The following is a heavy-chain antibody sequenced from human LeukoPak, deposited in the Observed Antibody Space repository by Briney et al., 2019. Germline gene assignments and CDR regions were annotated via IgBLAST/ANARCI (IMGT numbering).Heavy chain of an antibody. J-gene: IGHJ3*01. Sequence: ASVNVSCKAFGYTFGTSSITWVRQAPGQRLEWMGWISPNNGNTHYAQRVQGRVTLTTDTSTSTAYLALRGLRSDDTAIYYCTRVRDSNNWWGPFDVWGQGTTVTVSS. CDR3: TRVRDSNNWWGPFDV. V-gene: IGHV1-18*01. CDR2: ISPNNGNT. CDR1: GYTFGTSS. D-gene: IGHD6-13*01.